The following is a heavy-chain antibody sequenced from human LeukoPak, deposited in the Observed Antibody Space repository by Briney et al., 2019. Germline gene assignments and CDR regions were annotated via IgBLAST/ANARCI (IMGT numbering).Heavy chain of an antibody. Sequence: ASVKVSCKASGYTFTGYYIHWVRQAPGQGLEWMGWINPNSGGTNYAQKFQGRVTMTRDTSISTAYMELSRLRSDDTAVYYCTRGLGIVAQYYYYMDVWGKGTTVTVSS. V-gene: IGHV1-2*02. CDR1: GYTFTGYY. D-gene: IGHD5-12*01. J-gene: IGHJ6*03. CDR3: TRGLGIVAQYYYYMDV. CDR2: INPNSGGT.